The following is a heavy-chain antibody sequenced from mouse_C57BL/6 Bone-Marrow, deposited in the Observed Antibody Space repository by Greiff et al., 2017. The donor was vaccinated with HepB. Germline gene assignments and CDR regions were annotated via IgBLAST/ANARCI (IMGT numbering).Heavy chain of an antibody. CDR1: GFTFSSYA. D-gene: IGHD1-1*01. J-gene: IGHJ2*01. CDR3: TRDTLSDYYGSSYFDY. V-gene: IGHV5-9-1*02. CDR2: ISSGGDYI. Sequence: EVKLMESGEGLVKPGGSLKLSCAASGFTFSSYAMSWVRQTPEKRLEWVAYISSGGDYIYYADTVKGRFTISRDNARNTLYLQMSSLKSEDTAMYYCTRDTLSDYYGSSYFDYWGQGTTLTVSS.